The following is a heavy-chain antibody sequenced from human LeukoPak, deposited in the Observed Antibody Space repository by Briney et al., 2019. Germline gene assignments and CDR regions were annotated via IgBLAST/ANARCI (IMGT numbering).Heavy chain of an antibody. D-gene: IGHD4-23*01. Sequence: GGSLRLSCAASGFTFSSYRMNWVRQAPGKGLEWVSSISSSSLYIYYADSVKGRFTISRDNAKNSLYLQLNSLRAEDTAVYYCATDDCGGLDYWGQGTLATVSS. CDR2: ISSSSLYI. CDR3: ATDDCGGLDY. J-gene: IGHJ4*02. CDR1: GFTFSSYR. V-gene: IGHV3-21*01.